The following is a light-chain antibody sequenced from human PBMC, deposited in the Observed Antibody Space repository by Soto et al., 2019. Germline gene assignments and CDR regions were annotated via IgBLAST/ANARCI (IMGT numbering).Light chain of an antibody. V-gene: IGKV1-5*03. CDR2: KAS. J-gene: IGKJ4*01. Sequence: DIQMTQSPSTLSASVGDRVTITCRASQSISSWLAWYQQKPGKAPKLLIYKASSLESGVPSRFSGSGSGTEFTLTTSSLQPDDFATYYCQQYDSFSLTFGGGTKVEI. CDR3: QQYDSFSLT. CDR1: QSISSW.